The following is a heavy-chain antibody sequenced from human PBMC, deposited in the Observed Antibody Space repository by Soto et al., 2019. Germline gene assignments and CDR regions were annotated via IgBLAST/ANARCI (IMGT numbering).Heavy chain of an antibody. CDR1: GFTLRKHC. CDR2: IKEDGGGK. D-gene: IGHD4-17*01. V-gene: IGHV3-7*01. Sequence: GSLRLSCATCGFTLRKHCMSWVLQAPGKGREWVANIKEDGGGKYFGDFVRGRFTVSRDNAKNFVYLQMNSLRAEDTAVYYCARDGYGYNSLDSWGQGTLVTVSS. CDR3: ARDGYGYNSLDS. J-gene: IGHJ5*02.